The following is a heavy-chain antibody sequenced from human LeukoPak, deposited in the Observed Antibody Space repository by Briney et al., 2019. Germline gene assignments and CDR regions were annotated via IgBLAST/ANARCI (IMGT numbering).Heavy chain of an antibody. CDR3: AWGGYYGSGNDGAFDI. V-gene: IGHV4-59*03. J-gene: IGHJ3*02. CDR2: IFYRGST. Sequence: PPETSADIRTVSGGPISSYFGSWIGQPPGKRLEWIGYIFYRGSTNYNPSLKSRVAISADTSKNQFSLDLSSVTAADTAVYYCAWGGYYGSGNDGAFDIWGQGTMVTVSS. CDR1: GGPISSYF. D-gene: IGHD3-10*01.